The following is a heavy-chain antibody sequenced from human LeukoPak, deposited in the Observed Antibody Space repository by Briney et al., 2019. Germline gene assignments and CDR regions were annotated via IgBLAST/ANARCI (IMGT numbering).Heavy chain of an antibody. J-gene: IGHJ4*02. CDR1: GFTFSSYG. CDR2: ISYDGSNK. V-gene: IGHV3-30*18. D-gene: IGHD3-22*01. CDR3: AKVKYYDSSGYQDNLFDY. Sequence: PGRSLRLSCAASGFTFSSYGMHWVRQAPGKGLEWVAVISYDGSNKYYADSVKGRFTISRDNSKNTLSLQMNSLRAEDTAVYYCAKVKYYDSSGYQDNLFDYWGQGTLVTVSS.